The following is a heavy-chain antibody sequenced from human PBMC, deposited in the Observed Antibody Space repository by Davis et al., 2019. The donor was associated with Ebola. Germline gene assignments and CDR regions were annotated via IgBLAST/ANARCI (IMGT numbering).Heavy chain of an antibody. CDR3: ARARPGYGMDV. V-gene: IGHV1-8*01. Sequence: ASVKVSCKASGYTFTSYDINWVRQATGQGLEWMGWMNPNSGNTGYAQKFQGRVTMTRNTSISTAYMELSRLRSDDTAVYYCARARPGYGMDVWGKGTTVTVSS. J-gene: IGHJ6*04. CDR1: GYTFTSYD. CDR2: MNPNSGNT.